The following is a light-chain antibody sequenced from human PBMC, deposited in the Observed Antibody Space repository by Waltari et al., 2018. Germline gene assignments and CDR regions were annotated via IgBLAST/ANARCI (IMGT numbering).Light chain of an antibody. V-gene: IGLV8-61*01. CDR2: STN. CDR1: SGSVSTSYY. J-gene: IGLJ3*02. Sequence: QTVVTQEPSLSVSPGGTVTLTCGLSSGSVSTSYYPSWYQQTPGQAPRPLIYSTNTRSSGVPDRFSGSIRGNKAALTSTGAQADDECDYHCVLYMGGGIMFGGGTKLTVL. CDR3: VLYMGGGIM.